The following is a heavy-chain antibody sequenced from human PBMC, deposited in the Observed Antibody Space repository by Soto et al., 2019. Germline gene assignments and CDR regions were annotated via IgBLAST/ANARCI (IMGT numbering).Heavy chain of an antibody. CDR1: GFSLTTNGMC. V-gene: IGHV2-70*01. CDR3: ARIPCGNYYTEDFFDP. J-gene: IGHJ5*02. CDR2: IDWDDNT. D-gene: IGHD3-22*01. Sequence: GSGPTLVNPTQTLTLTRTFSGFSLTTNGMCLSWIRQPPGKALEWLALIDWDDNTYYSTSLNNRLTLSKDTSKNQVVLLVRHMGPVDTATYYCARIPCGNYYTEDFFDPWGQGIPVTVSS.